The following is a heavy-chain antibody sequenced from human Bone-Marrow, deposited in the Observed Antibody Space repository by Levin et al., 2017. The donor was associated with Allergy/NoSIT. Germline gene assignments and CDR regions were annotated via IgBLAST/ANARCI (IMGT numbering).Heavy chain of an antibody. CDR2: ISTSSAYI. Sequence: PGGSLRLSCEASGFVFNSYTMSWVRQAPGKGLEWVSSISTSSAYIYYADSVKDRFIISRDNAKNSLFLEMSSLRAEDTAVYFCARILEVIVPPPDAFDLWGQGTGVTVSS. V-gene: IGHV3-21*06. D-gene: IGHD3-16*02. J-gene: IGHJ3*01. CDR3: ARILEVIVPPPDAFDL. CDR1: GFVFNSYT.